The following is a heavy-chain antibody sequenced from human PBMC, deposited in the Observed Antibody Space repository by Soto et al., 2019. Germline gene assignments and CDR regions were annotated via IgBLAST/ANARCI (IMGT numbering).Heavy chain of an antibody. Sequence: QVQLQESGPGLVKPSQTLSLTCTVSGGSISSGVYYWSWIRQHPGKGLEWIGYIFYSGSTYYNLSLKSRVTISVDTSKSQFSLKLSSVTAADTAVYYCAIYDSSGSRGFQHWGQGTLVTVSS. D-gene: IGHD3-22*01. CDR1: GGSISSGVYY. CDR2: IFYSGST. V-gene: IGHV4-31*03. J-gene: IGHJ1*01. CDR3: AIYDSSGSRGFQH.